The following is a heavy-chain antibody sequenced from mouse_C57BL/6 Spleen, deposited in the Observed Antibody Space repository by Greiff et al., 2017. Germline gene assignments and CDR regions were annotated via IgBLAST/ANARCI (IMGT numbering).Heavy chain of an antibody. CDR2: INPNNGGT. J-gene: IGHJ4*01. D-gene: IGHD3-1*01. CDR1: GYTFTDYY. CDR3: ARGGLYPYAMDY. V-gene: IGHV1-26*01. Sequence: VQLQQSGPELVKPGASVKISCKASGYTFTDYYMNWVKQSNGKSLEWIGDINPNNGGTSYNQKFKGKATLTVDKSSSTAYMELRSLTSEDSAVDYCARGGLYPYAMDYWGQGTSVTVSS.